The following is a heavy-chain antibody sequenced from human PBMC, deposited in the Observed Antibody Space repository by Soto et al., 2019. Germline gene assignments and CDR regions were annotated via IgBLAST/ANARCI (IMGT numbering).Heavy chain of an antibody. CDR2: XYXXXXX. CDR1: GGSISSGGYS. CDR3: ARGGSGYHFDY. V-gene: IGHV4-30-2*01. J-gene: IGHJ4*02. D-gene: IGHD5-12*01. Sequence: SETLSLTCAVSGGSISSGGYSWSWIRQPPGKGLEXXGXXYXXXXXYXXPSLKSRVTISVDRSKNQFSLKLSSVTAADTAVYYCARGGSGYHFDYWGQGTLVTVSS.